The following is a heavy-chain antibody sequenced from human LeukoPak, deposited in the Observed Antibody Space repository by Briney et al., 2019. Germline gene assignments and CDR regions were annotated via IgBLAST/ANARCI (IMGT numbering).Heavy chain of an antibody. D-gene: IGHD6-13*01. Sequence: SETLSLTCTVSGYSISSGYYWSWIRQPPGKGLEWIGYIYYSGSTNYNPSLKSRVTISVDTSKNQFSLKLSSVTAADTAVYYCARIHSSSWYLYYFDYWGQGTLVTVSS. CDR2: IYYSGST. J-gene: IGHJ4*02. V-gene: IGHV4-61*01. CDR3: ARIHSSSWYLYYFDY. CDR1: GYSISSGYY.